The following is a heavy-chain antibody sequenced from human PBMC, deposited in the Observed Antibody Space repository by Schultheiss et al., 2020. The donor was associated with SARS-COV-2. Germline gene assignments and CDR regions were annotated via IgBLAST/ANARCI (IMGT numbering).Heavy chain of an antibody. D-gene: IGHD1-26*01. CDR3: ARVGGSYFFDY. CDR2: IWYDGSNK. CDR1: GFTFSSYG. V-gene: IGHV3-33*01. J-gene: IGHJ4*02. Sequence: GESLKISCAASGFTFSSYGMHWVRQAPGKGLEWVAVIWYDGSNKYYADSVKGRFTISRDNSKNTLYLQMNSLRAEDTAVYYCARVGGSYFFDYWGQGTLVTVSS.